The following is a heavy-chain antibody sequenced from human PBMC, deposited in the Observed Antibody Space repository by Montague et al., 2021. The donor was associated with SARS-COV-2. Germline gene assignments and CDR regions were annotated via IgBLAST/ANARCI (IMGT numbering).Heavy chain of an antibody. CDR2: ISWNSGSI. CDR3: AKGDIAYNYYGMDV. CDR1: GFTFGDYA. D-gene: IGHD2-15*01. Sequence: SLRLSFSASGFTFGDYAMHWVRQAPGKGLEWVSGISWNSGSIGYADSVKGRFTISRDNAKNSLYLQMNSLRAEDTALYYCAKGDIAYNYYGMDVWGQGTTVTVSS. V-gene: IGHV3-9*01. J-gene: IGHJ6*02.